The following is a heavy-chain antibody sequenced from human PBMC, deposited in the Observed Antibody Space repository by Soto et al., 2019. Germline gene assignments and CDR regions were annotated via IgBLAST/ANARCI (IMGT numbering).Heavy chain of an antibody. J-gene: IGHJ5*02. Sequence: SDTLSLTCTGSGGAISSYYWSWIRQPPGKGLEWIGYIYYSGSTNYNPSLKSRVTISVDTSKNQFSLKLSSVTAADTAVYYCARGGDWFDPWGQGTLVTVSS. CDR2: IYYSGST. V-gene: IGHV4-59*01. D-gene: IGHD3-16*01. CDR1: GGAISSYY. CDR3: ARGGDWFDP.